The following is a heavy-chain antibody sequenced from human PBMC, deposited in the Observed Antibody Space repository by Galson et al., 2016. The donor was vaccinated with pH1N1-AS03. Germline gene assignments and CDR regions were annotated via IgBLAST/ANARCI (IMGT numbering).Heavy chain of an antibody. J-gene: IGHJ4*02. CDR1: GGTFGNYA. CDR3: ARDRHYDSSGRYFYESEH. D-gene: IGHD3-22*01. V-gene: IGHV1-69*13. Sequence: SVKVSCKASGGTFGNYAISWMRQAPGQGLEWMGGIHPIFGTPSYAQKFQGRLTVTADDSKSAAYMELSSLTSEDTAIYYCARDRHYDSSGRYFYESEHWGQGTLVTVS. CDR2: IHPIFGTP.